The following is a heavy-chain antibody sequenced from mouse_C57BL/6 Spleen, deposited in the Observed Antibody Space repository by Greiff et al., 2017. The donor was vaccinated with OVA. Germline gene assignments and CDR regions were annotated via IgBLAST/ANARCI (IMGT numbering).Heavy chain of an antibody. CDR2: ISYDGSN. V-gene: IGHV3-6*01. J-gene: IGHJ3*01. CDR1: GYSFTSCYY. Sequence: EVQLQESGPGLVKPSQSLSLTCSVTGYSFTSCYYWNWIRQFPGNKLEWMGYISYDGSNNYNPSLKNRISITRDTSKNQFFLKLNSVTTEDTATYYCARSYGSSPAWFAYWGQGTLVTVSA. CDR3: ARSYGSSPAWFAY. D-gene: IGHD1-1*01.